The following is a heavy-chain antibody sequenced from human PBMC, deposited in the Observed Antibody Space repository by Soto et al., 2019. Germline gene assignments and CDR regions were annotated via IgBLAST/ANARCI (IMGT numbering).Heavy chain of an antibody. V-gene: IGHV3-23*01. D-gene: IGHD3-16*01. CDR3: ARSAGSNAYYPNDY. J-gene: IGHJ4*02. CDR2: ISGSGIST. CDR1: GFTFSSYA. Sequence: EGQLLESGGGLVQPGGSLRLSCAASGFTFSSYAMTWVRQAPGKGLEWVSSISGSGISTYYADSVKGRFTISRDNSKNTLYLQMTSLRAEVAAVYDGARSAGSNAYYPNDYWGQGTLVTVSS.